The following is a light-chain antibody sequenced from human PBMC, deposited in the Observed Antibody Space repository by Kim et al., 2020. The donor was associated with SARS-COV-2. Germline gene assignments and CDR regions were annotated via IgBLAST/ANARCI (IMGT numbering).Light chain of an antibody. V-gene: IGKV1-33*01. CDR3: QQYDNLPIT. J-gene: IGKJ5*01. CDR1: QDISNY. CDR2: DAS. Sequence: DIQMTQSPSSLSASVGDRVTITCQASQDISNYLNWYQQKPGKAPKLLIYDASNLETGVPSRFSGSGSGTDFTFTISSLQPEDIATYYCQQYDNLPITFGQGKRVEIK.